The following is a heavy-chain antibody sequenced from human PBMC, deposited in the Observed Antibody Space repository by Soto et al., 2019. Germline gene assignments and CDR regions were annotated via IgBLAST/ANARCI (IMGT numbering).Heavy chain of an antibody. CDR2: INHTGGI. CDR3: ATRITVFGLLIPPFDP. J-gene: IGHJ5*02. V-gene: IGHV4-34*01. Sequence: SETLSLTCAVYGGSVNGYYWNWIRQPPGKGLEWIGEINHTGGIHYNPSLKSRVTMSVDTSKNQFSLRLSSVTAADTAIYYCATRITVFGLLIPPFDPWGQGTQVTVSS. CDR1: GGSVNGYY. D-gene: IGHD3-3*01.